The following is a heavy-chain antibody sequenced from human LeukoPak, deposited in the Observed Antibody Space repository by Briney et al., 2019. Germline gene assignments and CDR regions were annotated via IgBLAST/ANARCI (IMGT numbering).Heavy chain of an antibody. J-gene: IGHJ4*02. Sequence: GGSLRLSCAGSGFPFSSHGMNWDRQAPGKGLEWVSGISPGGGPTYYADSVKGRFTISRDDPKNTLYLQMENLRAEDTAVYYCAKDGAWLRFDDWGQGILVTVSS. CDR1: GFPFSSHG. CDR3: AKDGAWLRFDD. V-gene: IGHV3-23*01. D-gene: IGHD5-12*01. CDR2: ISPGGGPT.